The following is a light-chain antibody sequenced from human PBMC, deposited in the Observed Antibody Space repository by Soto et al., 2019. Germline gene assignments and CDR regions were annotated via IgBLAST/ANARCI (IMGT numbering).Light chain of an antibody. CDR3: SSYTIDSSVV. V-gene: IGLV2-14*01. CDR1: SSDVAAYNY. CDR2: EVS. J-gene: IGLJ2*01. Sequence: QSVLTQPASLSGSPGQSITISCAGTSSDVAAYNYVSWYQQHPGQAPKLIIYEVSNRPSGVSSRFSGSKSGSTASLTISGLQAEDEAHYYCSSYTIDSSVVFGGGTQLTVL.